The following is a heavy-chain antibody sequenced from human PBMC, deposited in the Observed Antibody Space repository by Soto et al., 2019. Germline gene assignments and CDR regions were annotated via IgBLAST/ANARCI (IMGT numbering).Heavy chain of an antibody. D-gene: IGHD5-12*01. V-gene: IGHV4-59*01. J-gene: IGHJ4*02. CDR1: GGSISSYY. CDR2: IYYSGST. CDR3: ARDVSLRSGYNYNYFDY. Sequence: QVQLQESGPGLVKPSETLSLTCTVSGGSISSYYWSWIRQPPGKGLEWIGYIYYSGSTNYNPSLKSRVTISVDTSKNQFSLKLSSVTAADTAVYYCARDVSLRSGYNYNYFDYWGQGTLVTVSS.